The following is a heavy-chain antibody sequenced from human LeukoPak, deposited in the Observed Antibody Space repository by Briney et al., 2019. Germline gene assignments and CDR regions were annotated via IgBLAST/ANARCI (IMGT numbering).Heavy chain of an antibody. CDR3: AKEYTPSSPLGELDS. V-gene: IGHV3-33*06. Sequence: GRSLRLSCAVSGFSFSSYAMHWVRQAPGKGLEWVALIRHDETNEYYADSVQGRFTISRDTSKNTLYLQMNSLRAEDTAVYYCAKEYTPSSPLGELDSWGQGTLVTVSS. CDR2: IRHDETNE. D-gene: IGHD6-6*01. CDR1: GFSFSSYA. J-gene: IGHJ4*02.